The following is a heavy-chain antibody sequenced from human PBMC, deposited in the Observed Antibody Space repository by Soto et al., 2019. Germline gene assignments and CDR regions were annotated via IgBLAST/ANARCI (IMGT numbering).Heavy chain of an antibody. CDR2: IGSSGDT. J-gene: IGHJ4*02. D-gene: IGHD1-1*01. CDR1: GFIFGNYD. V-gene: IGHV3-13*01. CDR3: ARGRRGYDSEAGFFDY. Sequence: VQLVDSGGGLAQPGESLRLSCAGSGFIFGNYDMHWVRQAPGKGLEWVSVIGSSGDTYYADSVKGRFTISRENATISFYLQIDSVRAEDTAVYYCARGRRGYDSEAGFFDYWGQGTVVAVSS.